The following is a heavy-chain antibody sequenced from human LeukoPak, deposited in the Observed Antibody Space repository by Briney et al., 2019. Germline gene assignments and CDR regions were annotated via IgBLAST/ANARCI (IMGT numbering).Heavy chain of an antibody. CDR2: IRYDGSNK. CDR1: GFTFSSYG. V-gene: IGHV3-30*02. D-gene: IGHD3-3*01. Sequence: GGSLRLSCAASGFTFSSYGMHWVRQAPGKGLEWVAFIRYDGSNKYYADSVKGRFTISRDNSKNTLYLQMNSLRAEDTAVYYCAKDADYDFWSGYQGGFDPWGQGTLVTVSS. CDR3: AKDADYDFWSGYQGGFDP. J-gene: IGHJ5*02.